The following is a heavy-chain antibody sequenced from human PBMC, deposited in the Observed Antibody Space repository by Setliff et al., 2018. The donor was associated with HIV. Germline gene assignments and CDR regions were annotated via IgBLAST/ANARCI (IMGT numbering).Heavy chain of an antibody. D-gene: IGHD2-21*01. Sequence: SETLSLTCTVSGGSISSSSSYWGWIRQPPGRGLEWIGSVSYSGSTYYNPSLKSRVTISTDTSKNQFSPKVRSVTAADTAVYYCARQVTVVGYFETAAGSFNYWGPGTLVTVSS. CDR3: ARQVTVVGYFETAAGSFNY. CDR2: VSYSGST. CDR1: GGSISSSSSY. J-gene: IGHJ4*02. V-gene: IGHV4-39*01.